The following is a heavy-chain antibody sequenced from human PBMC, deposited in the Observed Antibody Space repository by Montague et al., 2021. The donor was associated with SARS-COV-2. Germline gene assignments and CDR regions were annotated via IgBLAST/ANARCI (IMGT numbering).Heavy chain of an antibody. V-gene: IGHV4-31*03. CDR2: IYYSGST. CDR3: ASAIAVADTHYYYYGMDV. Sequence: TLSLTCTVAGGSISAGYYWTWIRQIPGKGLEWIGYIYYSGSTXXNPSLESRVIMSIDTSKHQFSLKVSSVTAADTATYFCASAIAVADTHYYYYGMDVWGQGTTVTASS. CDR1: GGSISAGYY. D-gene: IGHD6-19*01. J-gene: IGHJ6*02.